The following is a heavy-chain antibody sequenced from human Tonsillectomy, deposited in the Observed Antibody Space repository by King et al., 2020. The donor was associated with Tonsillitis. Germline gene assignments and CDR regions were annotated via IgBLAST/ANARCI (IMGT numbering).Heavy chain of an antibody. Sequence: VQLVVSGGGLVKPGGSLRLSCAASGFTFSNGWMSWVRQAPGKGLEWVGRIKSKTDGGTTDYAAPLKGRFSSSSDDSKNTLYLQMNSLKTEATAVYYCTTDRFGERFDYWGQGTLVTVSS. J-gene: IGHJ4*02. CDR1: GFTFSNGW. CDR2: IKSKTDGGTT. V-gene: IGHV3-15*01. D-gene: IGHD3-10*01. CDR3: TTDRFGERFDY.